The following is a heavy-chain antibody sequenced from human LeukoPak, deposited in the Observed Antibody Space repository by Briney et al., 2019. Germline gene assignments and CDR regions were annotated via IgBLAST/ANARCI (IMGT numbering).Heavy chain of an antibody. J-gene: IGHJ4*02. V-gene: IGHV3-30*18. CDR1: GFTFSSYG. D-gene: IGHD1-26*01. Sequence: GRSLRLSCAASGFTFSSYGMHWVRQAPGKGLEWVAVISYDGSNKYYADSVKGRFTISRDNSKNTLYLQMNSLRAEDTAVYYCAKEFPRWELLPYLDYWGQGTLVTVSS. CDR3: AKEFPRWELLPYLDY. CDR2: ISYDGSNK.